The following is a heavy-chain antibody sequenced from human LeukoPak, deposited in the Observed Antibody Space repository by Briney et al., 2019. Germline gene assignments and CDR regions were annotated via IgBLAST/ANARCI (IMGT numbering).Heavy chain of an antibody. V-gene: IGHV3-23*01. CDR3: AKATRDSSGYSHYFDY. J-gene: IGHJ4*02. CDR1: GFTFSSYA. CDR2: ICGDGGCT. Sequence: GGFLRLSCAASGFTFSSYAMSWVRQAPGKGLEWLSIICGDGGCTYYTDSVKGRFTISRDNSKNTLYLQMNSLRAEDTAIYYCAKATRDSSGYSHYFDYWGRGTLVSVSS. D-gene: IGHD3-22*01.